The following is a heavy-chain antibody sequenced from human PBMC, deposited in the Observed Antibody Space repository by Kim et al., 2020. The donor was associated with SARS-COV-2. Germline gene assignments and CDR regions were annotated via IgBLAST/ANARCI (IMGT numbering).Heavy chain of an antibody. Sequence: ASVKVSCKASGYTFTSYYMHWVRQAPGQGLEWMGIINPSGGSTSYAQKFQGRVTMTRDTSTSTVYMELSSLRSEDTAVYYCARVEAQSRGDFGMDVWGQGTTVTVSS. CDR2: INPSGGST. CDR3: ARVEAQSRGDFGMDV. D-gene: IGHD6-6*01. J-gene: IGHJ6*02. V-gene: IGHV1-46*01. CDR1: GYTFTSYY.